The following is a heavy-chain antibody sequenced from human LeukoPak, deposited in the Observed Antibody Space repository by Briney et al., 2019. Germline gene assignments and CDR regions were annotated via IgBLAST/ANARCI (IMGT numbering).Heavy chain of an antibody. CDR3: AKDRFDSSGYPINFDY. CDR2: IRGSGGST. D-gene: IGHD3-22*01. Sequence: GGSLRLSCAASGFTFSSYAMSWVRQAPGKGLEWVSAIRGSGGSTYYADSVKGRFTISRDNSKNTLYLQMNSLRAEDTAVYYCAKDRFDSSGYPINFDYWGQGTLVTVSS. V-gene: IGHV3-23*01. J-gene: IGHJ4*02. CDR1: GFTFSSYA.